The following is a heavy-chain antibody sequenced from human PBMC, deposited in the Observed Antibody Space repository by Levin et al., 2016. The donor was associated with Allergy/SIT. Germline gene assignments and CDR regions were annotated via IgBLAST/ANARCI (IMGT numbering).Heavy chain of an antibody. Sequence: GESLKISCAASGFTVSSNYMSWVRQAPGKGLEWVSVIYSGGSTYYADSVKGRFTISRGNSKNTLYLQMNSLRAEDTAVYYCARESRDFWSGYYTGGAFDIWGQGTMVTVSS. CDR1: GFTVSSNY. CDR3: ARESRDFWSGYYTGGAFDI. J-gene: IGHJ3*02. CDR2: IYSGGST. D-gene: IGHD3-3*01. V-gene: IGHV3-66*02.